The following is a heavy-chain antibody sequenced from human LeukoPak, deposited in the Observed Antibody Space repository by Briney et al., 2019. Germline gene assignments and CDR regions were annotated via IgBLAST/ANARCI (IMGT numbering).Heavy chain of an antibody. D-gene: IGHD3-22*01. Sequence: SVKVSCKASGGTFSSYAISWVRQAPGQGLEWMGRIIPIFGTANYAQKFQGRVTITTDESTSTAYMELSSLRSEDTAVYYCARARLLHYDSSGYQYNWFDPWGQGTLVTVSS. CDR3: ARARLLHYDSSGYQYNWFDP. CDR2: IIPIFGTA. J-gene: IGHJ5*02. CDR1: GGTFSSYA. V-gene: IGHV1-69*05.